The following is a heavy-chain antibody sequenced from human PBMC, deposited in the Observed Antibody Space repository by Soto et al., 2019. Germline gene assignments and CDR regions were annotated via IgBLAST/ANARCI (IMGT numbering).Heavy chain of an antibody. J-gene: IGHJ6*02. CDR2: IIPVFGTS. CDR3: ATGDGGYAHVSHTSHYYAMDV. D-gene: IGHD5-12*01. Sequence: QVKLVQSGAEVKKPGSSVKVSCKASGGTLRNEAITWVRQAPGQGLEWMGGIIPVFGTSTYAQRFQGRVTIITDEPTSTAYMELRSLRSEDSAVYYCATGDGGYAHVSHTSHYYAMDVWGQGTTVTVSS. CDR1: GGTLRNEA. V-gene: IGHV1-69*05.